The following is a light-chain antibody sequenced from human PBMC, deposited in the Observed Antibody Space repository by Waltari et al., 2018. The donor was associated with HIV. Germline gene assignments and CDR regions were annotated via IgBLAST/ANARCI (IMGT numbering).Light chain of an antibody. CDR2: KAS. V-gene: IGKV1-5*03. Sequence: IQETQSPSTLSASVGDRVTITCRASQSIDTWLAWHQQKPGKVPKLLIYKASTLESGVPSRFSGSGSGTEFTLTITSLQPDDFATYYCQQYKTSSGTFGQGTKVEVK. J-gene: IGKJ1*01. CDR3: QQYKTSSGT. CDR1: QSIDTW.